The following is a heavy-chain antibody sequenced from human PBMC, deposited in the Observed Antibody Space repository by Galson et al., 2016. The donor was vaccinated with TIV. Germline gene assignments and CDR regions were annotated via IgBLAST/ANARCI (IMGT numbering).Heavy chain of an antibody. D-gene: IGHD3-22*01. CDR3: ARYPTYYDTNGWGH. CDR1: GYSLTNYG. Sequence: SVKVSCKASGYSLTNYGIAWVRQAPGQGLEWMGWISTYNXYTDYAQKLQGRVTMTTDTSTSTAYMELRSLRSDDTAMYYCARYPTYYDTNGWGHWGQGTLVIVSS. J-gene: IGHJ4*02. V-gene: IGHV1-18*01. CDR2: ISTYNXYT.